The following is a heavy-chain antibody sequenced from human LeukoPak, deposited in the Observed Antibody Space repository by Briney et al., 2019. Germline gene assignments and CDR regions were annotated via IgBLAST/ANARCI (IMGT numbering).Heavy chain of an antibody. CDR1: GGSISSYY. CDR2: IYTSGST. CDR3: AKMGGSAPYFFDY. D-gene: IGHD6-19*01. V-gene: IGHV4-4*07. J-gene: IGHJ4*02. Sequence: SETLSLTCTVSGGSISSYYWSWIRQPAGKGLEWIGRIYTSGSTNYSPSLKSRVTISVDKSKNQFSLKLSSVTAADTAMYYCAKMGGSAPYFFDYWGQGTLVTVSS.